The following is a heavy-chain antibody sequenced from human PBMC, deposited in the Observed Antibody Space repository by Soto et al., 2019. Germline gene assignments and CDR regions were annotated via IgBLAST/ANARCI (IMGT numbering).Heavy chain of an antibody. CDR3: AKHPPFSSSSDWLDP. D-gene: IGHD6-6*01. CDR1: GYIFTSNW. V-gene: IGHV5-51*01. J-gene: IGHJ5*02. Sequence: ESQLVQSGAEVKKPGDSLKISCKASGYIFTSNWIAWVRQMPGKGLEWVGIIYPGDSDTRYSPSFQGQVTISADKSTNTAYLQWSSLKASDTAIYYCAKHPPFSSSSDWLDPWGQGTLVTVSS. CDR2: IYPGDSDT.